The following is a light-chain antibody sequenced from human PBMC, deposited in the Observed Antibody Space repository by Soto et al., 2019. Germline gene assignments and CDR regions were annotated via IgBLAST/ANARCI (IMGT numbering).Light chain of an antibody. CDR1: SSDVGGYNY. J-gene: IGLJ2*01. CDR2: DVS. Sequence: QSALTQPASVSGSPGQSITISCTGTSSDVGGYNYVSWYQQHPGKAPKLMIYDVSNRPLGVSNRFSGSKSGNTASLTISGLPAEDEADYYCTSYTTSSTLDVVFGGGTKLTVL. V-gene: IGLV2-14*01. CDR3: TSYTTSSTLDVV.